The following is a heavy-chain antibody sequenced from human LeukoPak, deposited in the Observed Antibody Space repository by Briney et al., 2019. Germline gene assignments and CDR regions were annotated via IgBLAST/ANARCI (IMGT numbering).Heavy chain of an antibody. J-gene: IGHJ6*02. V-gene: IGHV1-46*01. Sequence: ASVKVSCKASGGTFSSCTISWVRQAPGQGLEWMGAITPSDDSTSYAQRFQGRVTMTRDTSTTTVYMELTSLTSEDTAVYYCARVTMLRGVIGTNGMDVWGQGTTVTVSS. CDR2: ITPSDDST. CDR3: ARVTMLRGVIGTNGMDV. D-gene: IGHD3-10*01. CDR1: GGTFSSCT.